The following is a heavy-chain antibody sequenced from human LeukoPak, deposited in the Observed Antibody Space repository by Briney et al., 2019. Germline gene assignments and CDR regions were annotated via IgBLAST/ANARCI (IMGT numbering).Heavy chain of an antibody. CDR3: TRLTRGSDY. D-gene: IGHD3-3*01. V-gene: IGHV3-73*01. Sequence: PGGSLKLSCAASGFTFSGSAMHWVRQASGKGLEWVGRIRSKANSYATAYAASVKGRFTISRDDSKNTAYLQMNSLKTEDTAVYYCTRLTRGSDYWGQGTLVTVSS. CDR2: IRSKANSYAT. J-gene: IGHJ4*02. CDR1: GFTFSGSA.